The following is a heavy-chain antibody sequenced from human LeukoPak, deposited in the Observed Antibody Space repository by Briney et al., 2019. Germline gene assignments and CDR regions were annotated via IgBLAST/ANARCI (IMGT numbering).Heavy chain of an antibody. D-gene: IGHD5-18*01. CDR3: ARVDPGGYSYGLYYFDY. CDR1: GYTFTSYG. CDR2: ISAYNGNT. V-gene: IGHV1-18*01. J-gene: IGHJ4*02. Sequence: ASVKVSCKASGYTFTSYGISWVRQAPGQGLEWMGWISAYNGNTNYAQKLQGRVTMTTDTSTSTAYVELRSLRSDDTAVYYRARVDPGGYSYGLYYFDYWGQGTLVTVSS.